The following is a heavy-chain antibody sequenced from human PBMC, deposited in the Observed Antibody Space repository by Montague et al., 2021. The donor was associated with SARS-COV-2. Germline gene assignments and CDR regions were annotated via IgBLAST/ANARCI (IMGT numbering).Heavy chain of an antibody. J-gene: IGHJ4*02. D-gene: IGHD1-26*01. CDR2: IYYDGST. CDR3: ARYGSYFEH. CDR1: GGSIRRYY. V-gene: IGHV4-59*03. Sequence: SDPLSLTCTVSGGSIRRYYWGWIRQTPGKGLEWIGYIYYDGSTNYNPSLKSRVTMSVDSSKNQFSLRLSSVTAADTAVYYCARYGSYFEHWGQGTLVTVSS.